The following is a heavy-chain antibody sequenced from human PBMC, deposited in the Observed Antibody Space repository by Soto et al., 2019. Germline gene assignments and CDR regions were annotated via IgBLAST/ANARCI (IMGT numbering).Heavy chain of an antibody. CDR2: VTSSGGYT. CDR1: GFTFSSYA. V-gene: IGHV3-23*01. D-gene: IGHD6-19*01. CDR3: AKKTPSGEDGRGWHDAFDG. J-gene: IGHJ3*01. Sequence: GGSLRLSCAASGFTFSSYAMTWVRQAPGKGLECVAGVTSSGGYTYYTDSVKGRFTISRDNSKNILYLQMNSLTAEDTAIYYCAKKTPSGEDGRGWHDAFDGWGQGTKVTVSS.